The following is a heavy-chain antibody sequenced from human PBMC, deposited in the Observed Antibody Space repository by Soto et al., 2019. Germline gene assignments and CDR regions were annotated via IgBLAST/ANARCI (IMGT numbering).Heavy chain of an antibody. CDR1: AYIFANYW. J-gene: IGHJ4*02. V-gene: IGHV5-51*01. D-gene: IGHD1-26*01. CDR3: ACLARLGPQSAFDY. CDR2: IYGVDSDT. Sequence: GESLKISCSSSAYIFANYWIGWVRQMPGKGLEWMGIIYGVDSDTKYSPSFQGQVTISADKSIFTAYLQWRSLKASDTAMYYCACLARLGPQSAFDYWGQGTLVTVSS.